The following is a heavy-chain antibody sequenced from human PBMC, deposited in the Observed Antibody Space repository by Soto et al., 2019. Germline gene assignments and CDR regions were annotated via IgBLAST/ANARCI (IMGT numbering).Heavy chain of an antibody. CDR3: ARDSGGGDYYYYYFMDV. CDR1: GFTFSSYS. Sequence: EVQLVESGGGLVKPGGSLRVSCAASGFTFSSYSLTWVRQAPGKGLEWVSFVSSSTSYIKYADSVKGRFTISRDNAKNSLYLQMNSLRAEDTAVYYCARDSGGGDYYYYYFMDVWGKGTTVTVSS. J-gene: IGHJ6*03. D-gene: IGHD6-25*01. V-gene: IGHV3-21*01. CDR2: VSSSTSYI.